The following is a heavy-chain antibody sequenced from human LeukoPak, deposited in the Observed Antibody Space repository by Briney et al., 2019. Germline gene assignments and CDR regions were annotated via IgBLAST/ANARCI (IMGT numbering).Heavy chain of an antibody. D-gene: IGHD3-3*01. J-gene: IGHJ4*02. V-gene: IGHV4-30-2*01. CDR2: IYHSGST. CDR3: ARAISSLTIFGVVITHFDY. CDR1: GGSISSGGYS. Sequence: SETLSLTCAVSGGSISSGGYSWSWIRQPPGKGLEWIVYIYHSGSTYYNPSLKSRVTISVDRSKNQFSLKLSSVTAADTAVYYCARAISSLTIFGVVITHFDYWGQGTLVTVSS.